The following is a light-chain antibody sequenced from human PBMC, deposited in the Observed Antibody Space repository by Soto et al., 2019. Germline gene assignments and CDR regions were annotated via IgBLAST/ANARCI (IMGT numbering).Light chain of an antibody. J-gene: IGKJ2*01. CDR2: GAS. Sequence: EIVMTQSPATLSVSPGARATLSCRASQSVSSNLAWYQQTRCQSPRLLIYGASNRATGIPGRFSGSGSGTEFTLTISSLQSEDFGVYYCQQYDDWPQYTCGQGTKLEIK. V-gene: IGKV3-15*01. CDR1: QSVSSN. CDR3: QQYDDWPQYT.